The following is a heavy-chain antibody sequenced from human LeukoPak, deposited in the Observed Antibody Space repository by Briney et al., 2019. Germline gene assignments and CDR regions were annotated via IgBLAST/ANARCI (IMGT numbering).Heavy chain of an antibody. CDR1: GGSLSSGDYY. CDR2: IYYSGST. V-gene: IGHV4-30-4*01. D-gene: IGHD3-22*01. J-gene: IGHJ4*02. CDR3: ARGTDYDNGDY. Sequence: PSETLSLTCTVSGGSLSSGDYYWSWIRQPPGKGLEWIGYIYYSGSTYYNPSLKSRVTISVDTSKNQFSLKLSSVTAADTAVYYCARGTDYDNGDYWGQGTLVTVSS.